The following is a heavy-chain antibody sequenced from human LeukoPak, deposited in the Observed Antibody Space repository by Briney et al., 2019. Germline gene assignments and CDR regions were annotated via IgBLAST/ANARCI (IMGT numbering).Heavy chain of an antibody. CDR2: MNPNSGNT. CDR3: ARSRFVRYYFDY. Sequence: ASVEVSCKASGYTFTSYDINWVRQATGQGLEWMGWMNPNSGNTGYAQKFQGRVTMTRNTSISTAYMELSSLRSEDTAVYYCARSRFVRYYFDYWGQGTLVTVSS. V-gene: IGHV1-8*01. CDR1: GYTFTSYD. D-gene: IGHD2-21*01. J-gene: IGHJ4*02.